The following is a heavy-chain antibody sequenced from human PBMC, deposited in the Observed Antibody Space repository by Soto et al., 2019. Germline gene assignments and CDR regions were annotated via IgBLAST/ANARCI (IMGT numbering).Heavy chain of an antibody. Sequence: KPSETLSLTCTVSGGSISSYYWSWIRQPPGKGLEWIGYIYYSGSTNYNPSLKSRVTISVDTSKNQFSLKLSSVTAADTAVYYCARKGVAARSYYFDYWGQGTLVTVSS. CDR3: ARKGVAARSYYFDY. J-gene: IGHJ4*02. CDR1: GGSISSYY. D-gene: IGHD6-6*01. CDR2: IYYSGST. V-gene: IGHV4-59*01.